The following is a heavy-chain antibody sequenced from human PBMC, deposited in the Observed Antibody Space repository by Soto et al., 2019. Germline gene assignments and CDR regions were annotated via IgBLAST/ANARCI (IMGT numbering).Heavy chain of an antibody. V-gene: IGHV1-18*01. CDR3: ASSPYYYDSSGYFEDPRMDV. CDR2: ISAYNGNT. CDR1: GYTFTSYG. J-gene: IGHJ6*02. Sequence: ASVKVSCKASGYTFTSYGISWVRQAPGQGLEWLVWISAYNGNTNYAQKLQGRVTMTTDTSTSTAYTELRSLRSDDTAVYYCASSPYYYDSSGYFEDPRMDVWGQGTTVTVSS. D-gene: IGHD3-22*01.